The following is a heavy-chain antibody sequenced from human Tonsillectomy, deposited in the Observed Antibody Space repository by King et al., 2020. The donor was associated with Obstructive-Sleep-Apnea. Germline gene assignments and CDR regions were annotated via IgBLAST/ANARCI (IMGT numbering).Heavy chain of an antibody. Sequence: VQLVESGGGLVQPGGSLRLSCAASGFTFSSYAMSWVRQAPGKGLEWGAVISGSGATTYYAASVKGRFTISRDNSKNTLYLQMNSLRAEDTAIYYCAKDSSGWYRYFDYWGQGTLVTVSS. CDR2: ISGSGATT. V-gene: IGHV3-23*04. CDR3: AKDSSGWYRYFDY. D-gene: IGHD6-19*01. J-gene: IGHJ4*02. CDR1: GFTFSSYA.